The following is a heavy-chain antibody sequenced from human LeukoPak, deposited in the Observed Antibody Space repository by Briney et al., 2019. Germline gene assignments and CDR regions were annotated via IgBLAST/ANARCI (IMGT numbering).Heavy chain of an antibody. V-gene: IGHV4-61*02. CDR2: IHTTERT. CDR1: GGSVTIGSYY. J-gene: IGHJ5*02. D-gene: IGHD2-8*02. CDR3: ARLLRTAGGVWFDP. Sequence: PSQTLSLTCTVSGGSVTIGSYYWSWIRQPAGKGLEWIGRIHTTERTDYNPSLKSRVTISLDTSKNQFSLKLSSVTAADTAVYYCARLLRTAGGVWFDPWGQGTLVTVSS.